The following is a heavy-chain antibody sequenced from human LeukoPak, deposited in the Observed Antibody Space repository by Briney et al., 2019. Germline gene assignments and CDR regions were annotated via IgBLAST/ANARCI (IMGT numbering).Heavy chain of an antibody. Sequence: GGSLRLSCAASGFTFSNYWMHWVRQAPGKGLVWVSRINSDGRSTNYADSVKGRFTISRDNAKNSLYLQMNSLRAEDTAVYYCARDAGGSYYFDNWGQGTLVTVSS. V-gene: IGHV3-74*01. D-gene: IGHD1-26*01. CDR1: GFTFSNYW. J-gene: IGHJ4*02. CDR2: INSDGRST. CDR3: ARDAGGSYYFDN.